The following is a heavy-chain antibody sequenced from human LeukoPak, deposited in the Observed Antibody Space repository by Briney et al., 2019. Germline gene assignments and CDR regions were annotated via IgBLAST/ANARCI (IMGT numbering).Heavy chain of an antibody. D-gene: IGHD1-14*01. CDR1: GYTFTGYY. V-gene: IGHV1-2*02. CDR3: ARFGTDALDI. J-gene: IGHJ3*02. Sequence: ASVKVSCKASGYTFTGYYMHWVRQAPGQGLEWMGWMHPDSGGTKCAQKFQGRLTTTRDTSISTGYMELTRLRSDDTAIYYCARFGTDALDIWGQGTMVTVSS. CDR2: MHPDSGGT.